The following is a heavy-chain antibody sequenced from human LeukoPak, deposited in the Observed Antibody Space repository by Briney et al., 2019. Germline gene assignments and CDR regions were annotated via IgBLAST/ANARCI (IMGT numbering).Heavy chain of an antibody. CDR1: GGSISSGGYS. J-gene: IGHJ4*02. CDR2: IYYSGST. V-gene: IGHV4-31*11. D-gene: IGHD3-22*01. Sequence: SETLSLTCAVSGGSISSGGYSWSWIRQPPGKGLEWIGYIYYSGSTYYNPSLKSRVTISVDTSKNQFSLKLSSVTAADTAVYYCATFQAGGYVHWGQGTLVTVSS. CDR3: ATFQAGGYVH.